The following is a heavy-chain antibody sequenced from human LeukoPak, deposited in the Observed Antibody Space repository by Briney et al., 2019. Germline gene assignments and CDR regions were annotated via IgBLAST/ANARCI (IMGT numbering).Heavy chain of an antibody. Sequence: GGSLRLSCAASGFTFSSYSFNWVRQAPGKGLEWVWSINTVASYIYYADSVRGRFTISRDNAENSLWLQMNGLRAEDSAVYYCARLRRNSDRSGFYHYYDNWGQGTLVTVSS. CDR3: ARLRRNSDRSGFYHYYDN. V-gene: IGHV3-21*01. D-gene: IGHD3-22*01. CDR2: INTVASYI. J-gene: IGHJ4*02. CDR1: GFTFSSYS.